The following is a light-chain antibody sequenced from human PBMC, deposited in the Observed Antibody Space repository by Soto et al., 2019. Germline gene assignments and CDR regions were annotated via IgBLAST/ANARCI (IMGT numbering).Light chain of an antibody. CDR3: QQYNDWLT. J-gene: IGKJ4*01. Sequence: ERVMIQSPHTLSVSLGERGTLLCRASQSVSSTVAWYQQRPGQAPRLLIYGASTRATGIPARFSGSGSGTEFTLTISSLQSEDFAVYYCQQYNDWLTFGGGTKVEIK. V-gene: IGKV3-15*01. CDR1: QSVSST. CDR2: GAS.